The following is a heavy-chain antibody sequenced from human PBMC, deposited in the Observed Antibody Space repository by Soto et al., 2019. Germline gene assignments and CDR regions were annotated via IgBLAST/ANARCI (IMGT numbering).Heavy chain of an antibody. J-gene: IGHJ5*02. Sequence: VQLQESGPGLVKASETLSLTCTVSGGSLSGGSYYWNWIRQPPGKQMEWIGYIYDSGATKYNPSLKSRVTISQDTSKNQFYLKMTSVTPSDTAVYYCARDWGPYWFDPWGQGILVTVSS. CDR2: IYDSGAT. CDR3: ARDWGPYWFDP. CDR1: GGSLSGGSYY. D-gene: IGHD3-16*01. V-gene: IGHV4-61*01.